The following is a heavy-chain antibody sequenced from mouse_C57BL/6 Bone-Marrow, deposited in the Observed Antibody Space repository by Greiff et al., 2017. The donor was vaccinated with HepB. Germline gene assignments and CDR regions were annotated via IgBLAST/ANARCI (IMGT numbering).Heavy chain of an antibody. CDR1: GYTFTSYW. Sequence: VKLQQPGAELVKPGASVKLSCKASGYTFTSYWMHWVKQRPGQGLEWIGMIHPNSGSTNYNEKFKSKATLTVDKSSSTAYMQLSSLTSEDSAVYYCASSITTVVPYWYFDVWGTGTTVTVSS. CDR2: IHPNSGST. J-gene: IGHJ1*03. V-gene: IGHV1-64*01. CDR3: ASSITTVVPYWYFDV. D-gene: IGHD1-1*01.